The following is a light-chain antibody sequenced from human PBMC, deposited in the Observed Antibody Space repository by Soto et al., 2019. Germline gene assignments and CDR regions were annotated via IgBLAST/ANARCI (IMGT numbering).Light chain of an antibody. V-gene: IGLV2-8*01. Sequence: QSALTQPPSASGSPGQSVTISCTGTSSDVGGYNYVSWYQQHPGKVPKLIIYEVNKRPSGVPDRFSGSKYGNTASLTVSGLQAEDEADYYCTSYAGGNNVCGTGTKVTVL. CDR1: SSDVGGYNY. CDR2: EVN. J-gene: IGLJ1*01. CDR3: TSYAGGNNV.